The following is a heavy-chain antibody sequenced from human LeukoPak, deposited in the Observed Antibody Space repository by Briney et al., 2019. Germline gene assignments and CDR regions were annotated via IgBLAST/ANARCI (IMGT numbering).Heavy chain of an antibody. CDR3: ARKSSTSSPNYFDY. CDR1: GYTFTGYY. Sequence: GASVKVSCKASGYTFTGYYMHWVRQAPGQGLEWMGWINPNSGGTNYAQKFQGRVTMTRDTSISTAYMELSRLRSDDTAVYYCARKSSTSSPNYFDYWGQGTLVTVSS. V-gene: IGHV1-2*02. D-gene: IGHD2-2*01. J-gene: IGHJ4*02. CDR2: INPNSGGT.